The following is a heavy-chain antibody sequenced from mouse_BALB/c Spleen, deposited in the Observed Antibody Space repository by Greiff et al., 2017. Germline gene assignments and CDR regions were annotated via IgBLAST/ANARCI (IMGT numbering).Heavy chain of an antibody. V-gene: IGHV5-4*02. CDR3: AREGYVNAMDY. D-gene: IGHD3-1*01. J-gene: IGHJ4*01. CDR1: GFTFSDYY. Sequence: EVQGVESRGGLVKPGGSLKLSCAASGFTFSDYYMYWVRQTPEKRLEWVATISDGGSYTYYPDSVKGRFTISRDNAKNNLYLQMSSLKSEDTAMYYCAREGYVNAMDYWGQGTSVTVSS. CDR2: ISDGGSYT.